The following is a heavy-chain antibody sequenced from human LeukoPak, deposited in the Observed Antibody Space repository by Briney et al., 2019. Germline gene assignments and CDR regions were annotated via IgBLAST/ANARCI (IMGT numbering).Heavy chain of an antibody. Sequence: GGSLRLSCAASGFSVSSYAMSWVRQAPGKGLEWVSGISGSGISTHYADSVKGRFTISRDKSKNTLYLQMNRLRVEHTAVYYCARAQYSDILTGPSDYWGQGTLVTVSS. D-gene: IGHD3-9*01. CDR2: ISGSGIST. V-gene: IGHV3-23*01. CDR3: ARAQYSDILTGPSDY. CDR1: GFSVSSYA. J-gene: IGHJ4*02.